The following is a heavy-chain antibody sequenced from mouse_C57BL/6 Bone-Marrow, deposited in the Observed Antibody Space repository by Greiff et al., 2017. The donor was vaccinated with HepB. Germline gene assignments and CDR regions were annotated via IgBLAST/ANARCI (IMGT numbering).Heavy chain of an antibody. CDR2: IDPNSGGT. Sequence: QVQLQQPGAELVKPGASVKLSCKASGYTFTSYWMHWVKQRPGRGLEWIGGIDPNSGGTKYNEKFKSKATLTVDKPSNAAYMQLSSLTSEDSAVYYCARDDTFGYWDRGPLVTVSA. J-gene: IGHJ3*02. CDR3: ARDDTFGY. V-gene: IGHV1-72*01. CDR1: GYTFTSYW. D-gene: IGHD2-3*01.